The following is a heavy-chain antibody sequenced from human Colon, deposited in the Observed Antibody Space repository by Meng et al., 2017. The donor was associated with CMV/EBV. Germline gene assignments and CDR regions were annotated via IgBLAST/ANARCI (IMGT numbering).Heavy chain of an antibody. J-gene: IGHJ5*02. CDR1: EFTVSYNS. Sequence: GESLKISCVASEFTVSYNSMNWVRQAPGKGLEWVSLLYSGGGTYYADSVQGRFTISRDNLKNTVYLQMNSLRVEDTAVYYCARVGFGELWENWFDPWGQGTLVTVSS. D-gene: IGHD3-10*01. CDR3: ARVGFGELWENWFDP. V-gene: IGHV3-66*01. CDR2: LYSGGGT.